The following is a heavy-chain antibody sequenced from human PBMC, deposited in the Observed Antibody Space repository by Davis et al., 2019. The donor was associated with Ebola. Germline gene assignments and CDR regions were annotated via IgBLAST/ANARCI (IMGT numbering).Heavy chain of an antibody. J-gene: IGHJ6*04. D-gene: IGHD3-3*01. V-gene: IGHV3-23*01. CDR2: ISGRGYST. Sequence: GGSLRLSCAASGFTFSSYVMRWVRQAPGKGLEWLSSISGRGYSTYYADSVKGRFTISRDNSKKTLYLQMNSLRAEDTAVYYCAKSGLSFGVVKYHYGMDVWGKGTTVTVSS. CDR3: AKSGLSFGVVKYHYGMDV. CDR1: GFTFSSYV.